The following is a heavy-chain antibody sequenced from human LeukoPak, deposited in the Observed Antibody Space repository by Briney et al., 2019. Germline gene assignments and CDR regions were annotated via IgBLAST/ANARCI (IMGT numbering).Heavy chain of an antibody. CDR2: INCDNGNT. CDR3: AREWKGGDN. CDR1: GYYFGTYS. D-gene: IGHD1-1*01. Sequence: ASVKVSCKTSGYYFGTYSINWVRQVPGQGLEWVGWINCDNGNTNYAQKFQGRVTMTTDTPTTTAYMELGSLTSDDTAVYYCAREWKGGDNWGQGSLVTVSS. J-gene: IGHJ4*02. V-gene: IGHV1-18*01.